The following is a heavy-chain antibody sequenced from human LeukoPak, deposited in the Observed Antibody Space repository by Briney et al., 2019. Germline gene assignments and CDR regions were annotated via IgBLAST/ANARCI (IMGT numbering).Heavy chain of an antibody. J-gene: IGHJ4*02. Sequence: VASVKVSCKASGYSFADYYIHWVRQAPGQGLEWMGRINPNSGGTNYAQKFQGRVTMTRDTSISTAYMELSRLRSDDTAVYYCARGIAARPPMAGYYFDYWGQGTLVTVSS. D-gene: IGHD6-6*01. CDR1: GYSFADYY. V-gene: IGHV1-2*06. CDR2: INPNSGGT. CDR3: ARGIAARPPMAGYYFDY.